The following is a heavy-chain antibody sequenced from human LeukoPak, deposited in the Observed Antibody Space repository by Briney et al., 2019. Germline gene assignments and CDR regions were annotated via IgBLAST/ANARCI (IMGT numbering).Heavy chain of an antibody. V-gene: IGHV4-34*01. J-gene: IGHJ4*02. CDR3: ARGMDTAMATGVFFDY. D-gene: IGHD5-18*01. Sequence: SETLSLTCAVYGGSFSGYYWSWIRQPPGKGLEWIGEINHSRSTNYNPSLKSRVTISVDTSKNQFSLKLSSVTAADTAVYYCARGMDTAMATGVFFDYWGQGTLVTVSS. CDR1: GGSFSGYY. CDR2: INHSRST.